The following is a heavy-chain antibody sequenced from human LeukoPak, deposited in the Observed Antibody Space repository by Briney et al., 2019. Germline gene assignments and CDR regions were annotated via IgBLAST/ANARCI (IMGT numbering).Heavy chain of an antibody. Sequence: PGGSLRLSCAASGFTFSSYAVSWVRQAPGKGLEWVSAISGSGDSTYYADSVKGRFTISRDNSKNTLYLQMNSLRAEDTAVYYCARQGSGRALEGFDPWGQGTLVTVSS. CDR2: ISGSGDST. V-gene: IGHV3-23*01. CDR1: GFTFSSYA. D-gene: IGHD3-10*01. J-gene: IGHJ5*02. CDR3: ARQGSGRALEGFDP.